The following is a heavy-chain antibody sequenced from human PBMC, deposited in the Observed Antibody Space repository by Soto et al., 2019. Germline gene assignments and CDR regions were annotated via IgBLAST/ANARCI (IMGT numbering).Heavy chain of an antibody. CDR3: ARGNHRWLQLWYFDL. J-gene: IGHJ2*01. V-gene: IGHV1-69*12. Sequence: QVQLVQSGAEVKKPGSSVTVSCKASGCTFSSYTISWVRQAPGQGLEWMGGIIPIFGTANYAQKFQGRVTITADESTSTAYMELSRLRSEDTDVYYCARGNHRWLQLWYFDLWGRGTLVTVSS. CDR2: IIPIFGTA. CDR1: GCTFSSYT. D-gene: IGHD5-12*01.